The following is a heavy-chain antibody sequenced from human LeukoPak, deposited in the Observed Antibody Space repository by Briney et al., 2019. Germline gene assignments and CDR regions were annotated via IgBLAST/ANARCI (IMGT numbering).Heavy chain of an antibody. CDR2: ISYDGSNK. Sequence: PGGSLRLSCAASGFPFSSYAVHWVRQAPGKGLEWVAVISYDGSNKYYADSVKGRFTISRDNSKNTLYLQMNSLRAEDTAVYYCALGARAYYDILTGYPFDYWGQETLVTVSS. J-gene: IGHJ4*02. CDR3: ALGARAYYDILTGYPFDY. V-gene: IGHV3-30-3*01. D-gene: IGHD3-9*01. CDR1: GFPFSSYA.